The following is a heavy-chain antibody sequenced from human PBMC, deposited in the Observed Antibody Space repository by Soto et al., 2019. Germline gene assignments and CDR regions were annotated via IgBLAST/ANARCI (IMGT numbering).Heavy chain of an antibody. CDR3: AHSPWTRTKAYFDY. V-gene: IGHV2-5*02. Sequence: QITLKESTPTLVKPTQTLTLTCTFSGFSLSTSGVGVGWIRQTPGKALEWLALIYWDNNRRYSPSLKSRLTITKDTSKYQVVLTMTNIDPVDTATYYCAHSPWTRTKAYFDYWGQGTLVTVSS. J-gene: IGHJ4*02. CDR2: IYWDNNR. D-gene: IGHD3-3*01. CDR1: GFSLSTSGVG.